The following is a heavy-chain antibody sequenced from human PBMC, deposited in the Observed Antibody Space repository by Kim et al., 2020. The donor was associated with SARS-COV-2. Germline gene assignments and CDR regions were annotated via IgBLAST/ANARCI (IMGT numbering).Heavy chain of an antibody. J-gene: IGHJ4*02. Sequence: YNPSLKSRVTISVDTSKNQFSLKLSSVTAADTAVYYCARHLRGPLLWLEYWGQGTLVTVSS. V-gene: IGHV4-39*01. CDR3: ARHLRGPLLWLEY. D-gene: IGHD3-10*01.